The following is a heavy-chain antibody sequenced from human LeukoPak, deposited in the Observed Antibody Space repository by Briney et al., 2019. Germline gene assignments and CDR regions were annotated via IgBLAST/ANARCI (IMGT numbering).Heavy chain of an antibody. CDR2: IYYSGST. V-gene: IGHV4-31*03. CDR3: ARIWVGVLSPDY. CDR1: GGSISSGGYY. J-gene: IGHJ4*02. Sequence: SETLSLTCTVSGGSISSGGYYWSWIRQHPGKGLEWIGYIYYSGSTYYNPSLKSRLTISVDTSKNQFSLKLSSVTAADTAVYYCARIWVGVLSPDYWGQGTLVTVSS. D-gene: IGHD3-10*01.